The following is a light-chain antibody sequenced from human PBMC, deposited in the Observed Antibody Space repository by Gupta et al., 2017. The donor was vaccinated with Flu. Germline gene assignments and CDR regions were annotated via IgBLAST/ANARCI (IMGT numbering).Light chain of an antibody. CDR3: QQYGSLPWT. CDR1: QSVSSTF. J-gene: IGKJ1*01. Sequence: LSPGERATLSCRASQSVSSTFLAWFQQKPGQAPRLLIYGTSTRATGIPDSFSGSGSGTDFTLTISRLEPEDSAVYYCQQYGSLPWTFGHGTKVEIK. V-gene: IGKV3-20*01. CDR2: GTS.